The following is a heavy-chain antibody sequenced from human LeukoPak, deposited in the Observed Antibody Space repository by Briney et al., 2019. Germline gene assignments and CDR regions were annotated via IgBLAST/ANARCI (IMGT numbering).Heavy chain of an antibody. CDR1: GFTIGPYA. V-gene: IGHV3-43*02. Sequence: GGALRLSCEASGFTIGPYAMYWVRQGPGRGLEWVAVIKADGSGTFYADSVRGRFTISRDNAKKSLYLQMNSLTAEDSAVYYCAALDSARTPLPDWGPGTLVTVSS. D-gene: IGHD5-18*01. CDR3: AALDSARTPLPD. CDR2: IKADGSGT. J-gene: IGHJ4*02.